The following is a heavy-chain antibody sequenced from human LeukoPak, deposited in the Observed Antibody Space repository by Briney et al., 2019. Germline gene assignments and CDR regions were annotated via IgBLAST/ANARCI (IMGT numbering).Heavy chain of an antibody. J-gene: IGHJ4*02. CDR2: IIPIFGTA. Sequence: SVKVPCKASGGTFSSYSISWVRQAPGQGLEWMGGIIPIFGTANYAQKFQGRVSITADESTSTAYMELSSLRSEDTAVYYCAREWDYDSSGYYYNYWGQGTLVTVSS. V-gene: IGHV1-69*13. CDR1: GGTFSSYS. D-gene: IGHD3-22*01. CDR3: AREWDYDSSGYYYNY.